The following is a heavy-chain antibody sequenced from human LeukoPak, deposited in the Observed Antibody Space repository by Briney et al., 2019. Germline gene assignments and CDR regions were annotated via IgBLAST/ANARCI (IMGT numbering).Heavy chain of an antibody. V-gene: IGHV3-9*01. D-gene: IGHD5-18*01. CDR3: AKGSRDGGYSYGDNFDY. J-gene: IGHJ4*02. CDR1: GFTLDDYA. CDR2: ISWYSGSI. Sequence: PGRSLRLSCAASGFTLDDYAMHSVPQAPGKGLGRVSGISWYSGSIGYADSVKGRFTSSRDNAKNSLYLQMNSLRAEDTALYYCAKGSRDGGYSYGDNFDYWGQGTWSPSPQ.